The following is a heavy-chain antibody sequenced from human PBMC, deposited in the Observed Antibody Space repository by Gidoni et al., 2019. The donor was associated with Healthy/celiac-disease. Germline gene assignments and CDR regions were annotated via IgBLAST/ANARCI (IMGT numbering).Heavy chain of an antibody. D-gene: IGHD3-3*01. V-gene: IGHV3-73*01. CDR1: GFTFIGSA. CDR3: TREGSSYYDFWSGYFVGMDV. CDR2: IRSKANSYAT. J-gene: IGHJ6*02. Sequence: EVQLVESGGGLVQPGGSLTLSCAAPGFTFIGSAMHWVRQAAGQGLGWVGRIRSKANSYATAYAASVKGRFTISRDDSKNTAYLQMNSLKTEDTAVYYCTREGSSYYDFWSGYFVGMDVWGQGTSVTVSS.